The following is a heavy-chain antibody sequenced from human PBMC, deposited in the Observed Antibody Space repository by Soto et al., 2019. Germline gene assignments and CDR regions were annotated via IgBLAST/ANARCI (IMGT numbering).Heavy chain of an antibody. J-gene: IGHJ4*02. Sequence: GGSLRLSCAASGFTFSSYAMSWVRQAPGKGLEWVSAISGSGGSTYYADSVKGRFTISRDNSKNTLYLQMNSLRAEDTAVYYCAKDLAASIAVASGLIVLYFDYWGQGTLVTVSS. CDR1: GFTFSSYA. V-gene: IGHV3-23*01. CDR3: AKDLAASIAVASGLIVLYFDY. CDR2: ISGSGGST. D-gene: IGHD6-19*01.